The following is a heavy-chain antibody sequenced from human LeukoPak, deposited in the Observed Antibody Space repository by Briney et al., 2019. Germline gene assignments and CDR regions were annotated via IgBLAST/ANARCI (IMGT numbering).Heavy chain of an antibody. CDR3: AKDNRREYDFWSANAFDI. D-gene: IGHD3-3*01. CDR2: ISASGSAT. CDR1: GFIFSNYG. Sequence: GGSLRLSCAASGFIFSNYGMNWVRQAPGKGLEWVAAISASGSATSYADSVKGRFTVSRDNSKNTLYLQMNSLRAEDTAVYYCAKDNRREYDFWSANAFDIWGQGTMVTVSS. V-gene: IGHV3-23*01. J-gene: IGHJ3*02.